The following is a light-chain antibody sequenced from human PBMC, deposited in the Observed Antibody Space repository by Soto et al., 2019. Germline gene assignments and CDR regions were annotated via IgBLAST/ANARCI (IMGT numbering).Light chain of an antibody. CDR3: AAWDGSLNGWV. J-gene: IGLJ3*02. V-gene: IGLV1-44*01. CDR2: NND. Sequence: QSVLTQAPSASGTPGQRVTISWSGSNSNIGSNTVSWYQQVPGTAPKVLIYNNDQRPSGVPDRLSGSKSGTSASLAIGGLQSEDEADYYCAAWDGSLNGWVFGGGTKLTVL. CDR1: NSNIGSNT.